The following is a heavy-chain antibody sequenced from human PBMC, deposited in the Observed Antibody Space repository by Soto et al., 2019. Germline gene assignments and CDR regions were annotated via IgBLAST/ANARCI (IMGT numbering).Heavy chain of an antibody. CDR1: GGSISSSSYY. Sequence: SETLSLTCTVSGGSISSSSYYWGWIRQPPGKGLEWIGNVYYGGSTYYNPSFKSRVTISVETSKSQFSLKLSSVTAADTAVYYCAGGDYYHSSGYYFYYYTMDAWGQGTTVTVSS. J-gene: IGHJ6*02. V-gene: IGHV4-39*01. CDR3: AGGDYYHSSGYYFYYYTMDA. D-gene: IGHD3-22*01. CDR2: VYYGGST.